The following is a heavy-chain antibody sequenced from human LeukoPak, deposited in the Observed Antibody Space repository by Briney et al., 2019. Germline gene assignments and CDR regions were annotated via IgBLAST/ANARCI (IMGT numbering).Heavy chain of an antibody. CDR2: ISAYNGNT. J-gene: IGHJ4*02. CDR3: ARDRFGYCSGGSCLLFDH. D-gene: IGHD2-15*01. CDR1: GYTFTSYG. Sequence: ASVKVSCNASGYTFTSYGISWVGQAPGQGVEWLGWISAYNGNTNYAQKLQGRVTMTTDTSTSTAYMELRSLRSDDTAVYYCARDRFGYCSGGSCLLFDHWAQGTLVTVSS. V-gene: IGHV1-18*04.